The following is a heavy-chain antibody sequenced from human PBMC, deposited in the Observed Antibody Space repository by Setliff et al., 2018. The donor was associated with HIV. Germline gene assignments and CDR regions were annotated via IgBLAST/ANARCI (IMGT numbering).Heavy chain of an antibody. CDR1: GFSLTTVGG. Sequence: SGPTLVNPTQTLTLTCTFSGFSLTTVGGVGWVRQPPGKALEWLALIYWDDDKRYSPSLNSRLTITKDTSRNQVDLTMINMDPVDTGTYYCVHTQYGRYFQYWGQGALVTVSS. CDR3: VHTQYGRYFQY. J-gene: IGHJ1*01. V-gene: IGHV2-5*02. D-gene: IGHD1-26*01. CDR2: IYWDDDK.